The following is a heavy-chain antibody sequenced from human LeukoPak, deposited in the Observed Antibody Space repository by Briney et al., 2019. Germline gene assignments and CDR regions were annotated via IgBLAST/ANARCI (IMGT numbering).Heavy chain of an antibody. J-gene: IGHJ4*02. D-gene: IGHD5-18*01. CDR2: IYYGGST. V-gene: IGHV4-59*08. Sequence: SSETLSLTYTVSGGSISSYFWSWIRQPPGKGLEWIGYIYYGGSTKYNPSLKSRVTISVDTSKKQFSLKLSSVTAADTAVYYCATTTRGYSYGFDYWGQGTLVTVSS. CDR3: ATTTRGYSYGFDY. CDR1: GGSISSYF.